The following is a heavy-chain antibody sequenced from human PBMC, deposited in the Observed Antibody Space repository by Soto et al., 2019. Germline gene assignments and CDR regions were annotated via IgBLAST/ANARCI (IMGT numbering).Heavy chain of an antibody. V-gene: IGHV4-30-2*01. CDR1: GGSISSGGYS. D-gene: IGHD6-13*01. CDR3: ARGLQQLVLNWFDP. CDR2: IYHSGST. J-gene: IGHJ5*02. Sequence: SETLSLTCAVSGGSISSGGYSWSWIRQPPGKGLEWIGYIYHSGSTYYNPSLKSRVTISVDRSKNQFSLKLSSVTAADTAVYYCARGLQQLVLNWFDPWGQGTLVTVSS.